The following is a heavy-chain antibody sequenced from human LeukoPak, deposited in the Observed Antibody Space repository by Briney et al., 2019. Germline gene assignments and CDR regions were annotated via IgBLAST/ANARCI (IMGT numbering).Heavy chain of an antibody. CDR3: AREGTDTAMGSFDY. J-gene: IGHJ4*02. D-gene: IGHD5-18*01. CDR1: GYTFTSYG. CDR2: IGAYNGNT. V-gene: IGHV1-18*04. Sequence: ASVKVSCKASGYTFTSYGISWMRQAPGQGLEWMGWIGAYNGNTNYAQKLQGRVTMTTDTSTSTAYMELRSLRSDDTAVYYCAREGTDTAMGSFDYWGQGTLVTVSS.